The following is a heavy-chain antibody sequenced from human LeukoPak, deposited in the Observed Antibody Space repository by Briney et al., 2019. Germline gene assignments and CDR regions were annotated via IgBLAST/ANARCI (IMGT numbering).Heavy chain of an antibody. V-gene: IGHV3-21*01. D-gene: IGHD3-16*01. CDR1: GFIFNSYS. Sequence: GGSLRLSCAASGFIFNSYSMNWVRQAPGKGLEWVSSISFSSSTSYADSVKGRFTISRDNARNSLYLQMNSLRAEDTAVYYCARNPRGTSPPDYFDYWGQGTLVTVSS. J-gene: IGHJ4*02. CDR3: ARNPRGTSPPDYFDY. CDR2: ISFSSST.